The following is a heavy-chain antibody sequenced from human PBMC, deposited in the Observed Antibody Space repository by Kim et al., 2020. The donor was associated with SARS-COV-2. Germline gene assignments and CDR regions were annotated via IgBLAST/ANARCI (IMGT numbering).Heavy chain of an antibody. CDR3: ARQGAARPNNWFDP. Sequence: SETLSLTCTVSGGSISSSSYYWGWIRQPPGKGLEWIGSIYYSGSTYYNPSLKSRVTISVDTSKNQFSLKLSSVTAADTAVYYCARQGAARPNNWFDPWGQGTLVTVSS. CDR1: GGSISSSSYY. J-gene: IGHJ5*02. CDR2: IYYSGST. D-gene: IGHD6-6*01. V-gene: IGHV4-39*01.